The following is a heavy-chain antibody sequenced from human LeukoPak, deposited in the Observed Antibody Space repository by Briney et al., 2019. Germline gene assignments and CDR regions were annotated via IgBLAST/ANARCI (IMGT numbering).Heavy chain of an antibody. CDR3: AREDYDDSGAWYFDL. J-gene: IGHJ2*01. Sequence: SETLSLTCTVSGGSISSFYWSWIRQPPGKGLEWIGYIYYSGSTNYNPSLKSRVTISVDTSKNQFSLKLSSVTAADTAVYYCAREDYDDSGAWYFDLWGRGTLVTVSS. D-gene: IGHD3-3*01. CDR1: GGSISSFY. CDR2: IYYSGST. V-gene: IGHV4-59*12.